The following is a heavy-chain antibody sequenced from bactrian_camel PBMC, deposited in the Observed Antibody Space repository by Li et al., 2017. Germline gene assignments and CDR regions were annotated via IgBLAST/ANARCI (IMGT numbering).Heavy chain of an antibody. V-gene: IGHV3S1*01. Sequence: HVQLVESGGGSVQAGGSLRLSCLAVSGYSSSAYCMGWFRQAPGKEREPVATMDSGFVGTPYYTDSVKGRFTISRDNDKNMVYLQMNSLKSEDTALYYCVTDLMSRPGGSWYDTDFAYWGQGTQVTVS. J-gene: IGHJ6*01. CDR3: VTDLMSRPGGSWYDTDFAY. CDR2: MDSGFVGTP. CDR1: GYSSSAYC. D-gene: IGHD6*01.